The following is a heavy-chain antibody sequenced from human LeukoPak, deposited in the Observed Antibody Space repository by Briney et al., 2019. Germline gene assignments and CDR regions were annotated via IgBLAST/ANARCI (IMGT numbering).Heavy chain of an antibody. D-gene: IGHD3-10*01. CDR1: GGSIASSIHY. CDR2: IYYSGST. CDR3: ARVKGARWAMVRGEDQPNFDC. V-gene: IGHV4-39*07. Sequence: SETLSLTCTVSGGSIASSIHYWNWIRQPPGKGLEWIATIYYSGSTYYNPSLKSRVTISVDTSKNQFSLKLSSVTAADTAVYYCARVKGARWAMVRGEDQPNFDCWGQGTLVTVSS. J-gene: IGHJ4*02.